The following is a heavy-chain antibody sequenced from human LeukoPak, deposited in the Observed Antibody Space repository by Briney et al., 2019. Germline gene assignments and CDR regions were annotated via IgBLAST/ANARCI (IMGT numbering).Heavy chain of an antibody. Sequence: GASVKVSCKASGYTFTSYGISWVRQAPGQGLEWMGWISAYNGNTNYAQKLQGRVTMTTDTSTSTAYMELRSLRSDDTAVYYCARDGYGDCGLGGFDIWGQGTMVTVSS. J-gene: IGHJ3*02. CDR2: ISAYNGNT. D-gene: IGHD4-17*01. CDR3: ARDGYGDCGLGGFDI. V-gene: IGHV1-18*01. CDR1: GYTFTSYG.